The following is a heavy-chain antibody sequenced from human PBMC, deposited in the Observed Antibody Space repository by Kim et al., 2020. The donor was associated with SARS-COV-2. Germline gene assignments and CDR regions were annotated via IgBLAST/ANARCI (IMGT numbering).Heavy chain of an antibody. J-gene: IGHJ3*02. CDR1: GFTFSSYS. CDR2: ISSSSSYI. V-gene: IGHV3-21*01. Sequence: GGSLRLSCAASGFTFSSYSMNWVRQAPGKGLEWVSSISSSSSYIYYADSVKGRFTISRDNAKNSLYLQMNSLRAEDTAVYYCARDGTHRYCSSTSCYTGAFDIWGQGTMVTVSS. D-gene: IGHD2-2*02. CDR3: ARDGTHRYCSSTSCYTGAFDI.